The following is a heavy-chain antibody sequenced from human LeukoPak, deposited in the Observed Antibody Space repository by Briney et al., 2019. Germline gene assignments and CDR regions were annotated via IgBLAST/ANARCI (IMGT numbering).Heavy chain of an antibody. V-gene: IGHV3-23*01. CDR3: AKTLESSYGYVDY. CDR1: GFTLSSQA. CDR2: ISGSGAST. Sequence: GGSLTLFCAASGFTLSSQAMSWVRQPSGKGLEWVSRISGSGASTYYADSVKGRFTISRDNSKNTLYLQMNSLRAEDTAVYYCAKTLESSYGYVDYWGQGTLVTVSS. D-gene: IGHD5-18*01. J-gene: IGHJ4*02.